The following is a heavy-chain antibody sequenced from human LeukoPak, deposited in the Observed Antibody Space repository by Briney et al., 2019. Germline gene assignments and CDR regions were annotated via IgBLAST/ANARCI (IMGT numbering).Heavy chain of an antibody. J-gene: IGHJ5*02. CDR3: ARPFAPRYFDWLLGGVNWFDP. D-gene: IGHD3-9*01. CDR1: GYSISSGYY. V-gene: IGHV4-38-2*02. Sequence: SETLSLTCTVSGYSISSGYYWGWIRQPPVKGLEWIGSIYHSGSTYYNPSLKSRVTISVDTSKNQFSLKLSSVTAADTAVYYCARPFAPRYFDWLLGGVNWFDPWGQGTLVTVSS. CDR2: IYHSGST.